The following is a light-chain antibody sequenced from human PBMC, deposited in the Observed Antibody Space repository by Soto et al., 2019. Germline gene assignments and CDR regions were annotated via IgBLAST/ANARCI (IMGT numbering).Light chain of an antibody. V-gene: IGLV2-11*01. CDR1: SSDVGGSNL. CDR3: CSYAGNSLWV. Sequence: QSALTQPRSVSGSPGQSVTISCTGTSSDVGGSNLVSWYQQHAGRAPKLVIYDVIKRPSGVPDRFSGSKSGNTASLTIPGLQVEDEADYYCCSYAGNSLWVFGGGTKLTVL. J-gene: IGLJ3*02. CDR2: DVI.